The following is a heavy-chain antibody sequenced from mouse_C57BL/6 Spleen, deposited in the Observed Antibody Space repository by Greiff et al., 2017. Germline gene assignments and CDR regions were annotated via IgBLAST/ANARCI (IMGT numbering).Heavy chain of an antibody. CDR1: GYAFSSSW. J-gene: IGHJ3*01. V-gene: IGHV1-82*01. CDR2: IYPGAGDT. D-gene: IGHD2-3*01. CDR3: ARSDDGYYGSFAY. Sequence: QVQLQQSGPELVKPGASVKISCKASGYAFSSSWMNWVKQRPGTGLEWIGRIYPGAGDTNYNGKFKGKATLTADKSSSTAYMQLSSLTSEDSAVYFCARSDDGYYGSFAYWGQGTLVTVSA.